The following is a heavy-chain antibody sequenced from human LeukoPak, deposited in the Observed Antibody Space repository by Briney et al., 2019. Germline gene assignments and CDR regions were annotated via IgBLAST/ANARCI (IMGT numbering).Heavy chain of an antibody. CDR2: IIPIFGTA. CDR1: GGTFSSYA. J-gene: IGHJ4*02. Sequence: ASVKVSCKASGGTFSSYAISWVRQAPGQGLEWMGGIIPIFGTANYAQKFQGRVTITADESTSTAYMELSSLRSEDTAVYYCARGLGSGSYYNPIDYWGQGTLVTVSS. V-gene: IGHV1-69*13. CDR3: ARGLGSGSYYNPIDY. D-gene: IGHD3-10*01.